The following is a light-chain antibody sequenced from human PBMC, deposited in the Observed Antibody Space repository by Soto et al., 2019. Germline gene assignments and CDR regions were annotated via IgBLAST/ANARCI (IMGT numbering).Light chain of an antibody. J-gene: IGKJ3*01. CDR3: QQRTNWLT. V-gene: IGKV3-15*01. Sequence: EIVMTQSPATLSVSPGERATLSCRASQSVSSNLGWYQQKPGQAPRLLIYGASTRATGIPARFSGSGSGTEFTLTISSLEPEDFAVYYCQQRTNWLTFGPGTKVDIK. CDR2: GAS. CDR1: QSVSSN.